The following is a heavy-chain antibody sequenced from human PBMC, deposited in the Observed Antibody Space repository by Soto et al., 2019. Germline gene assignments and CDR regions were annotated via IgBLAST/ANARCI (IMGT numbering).Heavy chain of an antibody. CDR1: GFTFGNYA. J-gene: IGHJ3*01. V-gene: IGHV3-23*01. CDR3: AKSLVTPSDAFDL. CDR2: ISDPGTST. Sequence: GGSLRLSCAASGFTFGNYAMNWVRQAPGKGLVWISSISDPGTSTYYANSVKGRFSMSRDNSKNTLFLQMNRLRADDTAVYFCAKSLVTPSDAFDLWGRGTLVTVSS. D-gene: IGHD2-21*02.